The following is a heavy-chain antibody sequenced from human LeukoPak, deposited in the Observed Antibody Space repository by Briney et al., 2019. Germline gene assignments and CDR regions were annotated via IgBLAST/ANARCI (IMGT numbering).Heavy chain of an antibody. CDR1: GGSISSGSYY. CDR2: IYTSGST. V-gene: IGHV4-61*02. CDR3: ARGLGELFSTTPTYYFDY. D-gene: IGHD3-10*01. J-gene: IGHJ4*02. Sequence: KASETLSLTCTVSGGSISSGSYYWSWIRQPAGKGLEWIGRIYTSGSTNYNPSLKSRVTISVDTSKNQFSLKLSSVTAADTAVYYCARGLGELFSTTPTYYFDYWGQGTLVTVSS.